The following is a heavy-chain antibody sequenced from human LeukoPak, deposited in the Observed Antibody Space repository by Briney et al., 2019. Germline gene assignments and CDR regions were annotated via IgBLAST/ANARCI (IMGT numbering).Heavy chain of an antibody. J-gene: IGHJ4*02. Sequence: ASVKVSCKASGYTFTSYAMHWVRQAPGQRLEWMGWINAGNGNTKYSQKFQGRVTITRDTSASTAYMELSSLRSEDMAVYYCARMGYCSSTSCYVYFDYWGQGTLVTVSS. CDR2: INAGNGNT. D-gene: IGHD2-2*01. V-gene: IGHV1-3*01. CDR1: GYTFTSYA. CDR3: ARMGYCSSTSCYVYFDY.